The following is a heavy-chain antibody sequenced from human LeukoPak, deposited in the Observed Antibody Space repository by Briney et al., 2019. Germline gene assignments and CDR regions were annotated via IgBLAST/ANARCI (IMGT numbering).Heavy chain of an antibody. D-gene: IGHD5-12*01. Sequence: SVKVSCKASGGTFSSYAISWVRQAPGQGLEWMGGIIPIFGTANYAQKFQGRVTITADKSTSTAYMELSSLRSDDTAVYYCARLSTFGGYGLADYYYYMDVWGKGTTVTISS. J-gene: IGHJ6*03. V-gene: IGHV1-69*06. CDR2: IIPIFGTA. CDR3: ARLSTFGGYGLADYYYYMDV. CDR1: GGTFSSYA.